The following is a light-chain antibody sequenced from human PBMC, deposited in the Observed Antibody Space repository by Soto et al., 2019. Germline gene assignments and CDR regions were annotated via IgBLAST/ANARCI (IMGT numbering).Light chain of an antibody. J-gene: IGKJ1*01. V-gene: IGKV3-20*01. CDR2: SSS. CDR1: QSVSSTY. Sequence: ELVLTQSPGTLSLSPGNRATLSCRASQSVSSTYLAWYQQRSGQAPRLLIYSSSSRASGIPDRFSGSGSGTDFTLTISRLEPEDFAVYYCQQYRTSPPTWTFGQGTKLEIK. CDR3: QQYRTSPPTWT.